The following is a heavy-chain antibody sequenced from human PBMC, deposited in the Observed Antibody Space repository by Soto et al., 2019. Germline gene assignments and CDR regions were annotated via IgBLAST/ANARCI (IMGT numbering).Heavy chain of an antibody. J-gene: IGHJ4*02. Sequence: QVQLVQSGAEVKKPGSSVEVSCKASGGTFSSYAISWVRQAPGQGLEWMGGIIPIFGTANYAQKFQGRVTITADESTSTAYMELSCLRSVDTAVYYCARGALGDYVWGSRDWGQETLVTVSS. CDR1: GGTFSSYA. D-gene: IGHD3-16*01. CDR3: ARGALGDYVWGSRD. CDR2: IIPIFGTA. V-gene: IGHV1-69*01.